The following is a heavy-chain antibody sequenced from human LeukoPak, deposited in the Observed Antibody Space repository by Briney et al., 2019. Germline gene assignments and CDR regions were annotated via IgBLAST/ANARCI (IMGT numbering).Heavy chain of an antibody. D-gene: IGHD7-27*01. Sequence: YPSETLSLTCTVSGGSISSYYWSWIRQPPGKGLEWIGYIYYSGSTNYNPSLKSRVTISVDTSKNQFSLKLSSGTAADTAVYYCAXGTGEYDAFDIWGQGTMVTVSS. CDR3: AXGTGEYDAFDI. CDR1: GGSISSYY. CDR2: IYYSGST. V-gene: IGHV4-59*01. J-gene: IGHJ3*02.